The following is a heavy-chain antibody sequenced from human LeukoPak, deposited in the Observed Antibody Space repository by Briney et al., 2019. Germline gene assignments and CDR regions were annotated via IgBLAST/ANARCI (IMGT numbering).Heavy chain of an antibody. CDR1: GFTFRNFW. D-gene: IGHD4-17*01. Sequence: GGSLRLSCAASGFTFRNFWMNWARQAPGKGLEWVASIMKDGGQKKYVDSVKGRFTISRDNAQNSLYLQMSGLRAEDTAVYYCARAGGSTVSHSDYWGQGTLVTVSS. CDR3: ARAGGSTVSHSDY. CDR2: IMKDGGQK. V-gene: IGHV3-7*01. J-gene: IGHJ4*02.